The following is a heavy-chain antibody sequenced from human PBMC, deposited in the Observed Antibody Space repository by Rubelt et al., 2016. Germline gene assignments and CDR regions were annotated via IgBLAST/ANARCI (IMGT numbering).Heavy chain of an antibody. CDR1: GYTFTSYY. Sequence: QVQLVQSGAEVKKPGASVKVSCKASGYTFTSYYMHWVRQAPGQGLEWMGIINPNGGSTSYAQKFQGRVTMTRETSTSTVYMELSSLRSEDTAVYYCAREQETTVTIEGVLGYWGQGTLVTVSS. J-gene: IGHJ4*02. CDR3: AREQETTVTIEGVLGY. D-gene: IGHD4-17*01. CDR2: INPNGGST. V-gene: IGHV1-46*01.